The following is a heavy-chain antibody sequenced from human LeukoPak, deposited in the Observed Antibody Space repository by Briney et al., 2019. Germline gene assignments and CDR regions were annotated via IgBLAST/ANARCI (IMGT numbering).Heavy chain of an antibody. Sequence: GGSLRLSCAASGFTFSSYAMHWVRQAPGKGLEWVAVISYDGSNKYYADSVKGRFTISRDNSKNTLYLQMNSLRAEDTAVYYCARSRGGVFYFDYWGQGTLVTVSS. CDR2: ISYDGSNK. CDR1: GFTFSSYA. J-gene: IGHJ4*02. V-gene: IGHV3-30-3*01. CDR3: ARSRGGVFYFDY. D-gene: IGHD2-8*02.